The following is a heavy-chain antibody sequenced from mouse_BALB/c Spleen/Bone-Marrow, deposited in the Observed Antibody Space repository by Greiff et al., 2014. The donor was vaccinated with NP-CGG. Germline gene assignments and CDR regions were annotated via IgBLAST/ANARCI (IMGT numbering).Heavy chain of an antibody. J-gene: IGHJ4*01. Sequence: VQLQQSGAELVKPGASVNLSCTASGFNIKDTYMHWVKQRPEQGLEWIGWIDPANGDAEYDPNFQGKATITADTYSNYPYLRLSGLTSEDTAVYYCTSGDALDSMDYWGQGTSVTVSS. V-gene: IGHV14-3*02. CDR3: TSGDALDSMDY. CDR1: GFNIKDTY. CDR2: IDPANGDA.